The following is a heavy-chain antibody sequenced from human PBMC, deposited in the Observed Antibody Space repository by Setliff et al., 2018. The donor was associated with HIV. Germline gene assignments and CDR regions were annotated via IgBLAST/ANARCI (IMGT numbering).Heavy chain of an antibody. Sequence: PRESLKISCKGSGYSFTSYWIGWVRQMPGKGLEWMGIIYPGDSDTRYSPSFQGQVTISADKSISTAYLQWSSLKASDTAMYYCARQVGYNFWSGYYTRDYXYYMDVWGKGTTVTVSS. D-gene: IGHD3-3*01. CDR1: GYSFTSYW. CDR2: IYPGDSDT. J-gene: IGHJ6*03. CDR3: ARQVGYNFWSGYYTRDYXYYMDV. V-gene: IGHV5-51*01.